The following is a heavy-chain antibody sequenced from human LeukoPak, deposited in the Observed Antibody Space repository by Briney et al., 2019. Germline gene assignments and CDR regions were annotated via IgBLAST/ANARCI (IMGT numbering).Heavy chain of an antibody. CDR3: AKAGLMTAVTNSYLDY. D-gene: IGHD4-17*01. J-gene: IGHJ4*02. V-gene: IGHV3-48*01. Sequence: PGGSLSLSCAASGFTFSNYGMNWVRQAPGKGLEWVSYISSSSSTIYYADSVKGRFTISRDNSENTLYLHMNSLSAEDTAVYYCAKAGLMTAVTNSYLDYWGQGTLVTVSS. CDR1: GFTFSNYG. CDR2: ISSSSSTI.